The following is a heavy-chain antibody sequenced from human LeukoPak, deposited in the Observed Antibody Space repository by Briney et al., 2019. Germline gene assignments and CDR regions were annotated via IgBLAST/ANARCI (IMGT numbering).Heavy chain of an antibody. Sequence: SETLSRTCTVSGGSSRSDYWSWIRQPPGKGLEWIGYIYTSGSTNYNPSLKSRVTISVDTSKNQFSLKLSSVTAADTAVYYCARLYGDYLDYWGQGTLVTVSS. CDR2: IYTSGST. V-gene: IGHV4-4*09. CDR1: GGSSRSDY. D-gene: IGHD4-17*01. CDR3: ARLYGDYLDY. J-gene: IGHJ4*02.